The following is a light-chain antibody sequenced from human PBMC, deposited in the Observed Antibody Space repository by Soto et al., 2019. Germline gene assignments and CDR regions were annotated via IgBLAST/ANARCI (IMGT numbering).Light chain of an antibody. J-gene: IGKJ1*01. CDR1: QSVLYSSNNKNY. CDR3: HQYYSTPWT. V-gene: IGKV4-1*01. Sequence: DIVLTQSPDSLAVSLGERATINCKSSQSVLYSSNNKNYLAWYQHKPGQPPKLLIYWASTRASGVPDRFSGGGSGTDFTLTISSLQAGDVAGYYCHQYYSTPWTFGQGTKVEIK. CDR2: WAS.